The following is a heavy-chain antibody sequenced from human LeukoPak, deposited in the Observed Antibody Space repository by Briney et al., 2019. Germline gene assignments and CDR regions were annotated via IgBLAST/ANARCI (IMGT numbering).Heavy chain of an antibody. CDR1: GGSISSGDYY. J-gene: IGHJ4*02. Sequence: PSETLSLTCTVSGGSISSGDYYWSWIRQPPGKGLEWIGYIYYSGSTYYNPSHKSRVTISVDTSRNHFSLKLSSVTAADTAVYYCARDSSGYFGVGYWGQGTLVTVSS. CDR3: ARDSSGYFGVGY. CDR2: IYYSGST. D-gene: IGHD3-22*01. V-gene: IGHV4-30-4*01.